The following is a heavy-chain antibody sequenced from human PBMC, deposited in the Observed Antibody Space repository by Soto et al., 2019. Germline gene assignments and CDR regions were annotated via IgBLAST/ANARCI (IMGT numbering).Heavy chain of an antibody. CDR2: ISSSSSYI. J-gene: IGHJ6*02. V-gene: IGHV3-21*01. CDR3: ARGGGVVVPAAIRSYYYYGMDV. CDR1: GFTFSSYS. Sequence: GGSLRLSCAASGFTFSSYSMNWVRQALGKGLEWVSSISSSSSYIYYADSVKGRFTISRDNAKNSLYLQMNSLRDEDTAVYYCARGGGVVVPAAIRSYYYYGMDVWGQGTTVTVSS. D-gene: IGHD2-2*02.